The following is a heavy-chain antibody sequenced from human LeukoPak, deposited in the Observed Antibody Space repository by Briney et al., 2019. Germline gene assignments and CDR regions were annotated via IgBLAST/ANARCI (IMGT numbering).Heavy chain of an antibody. Sequence: GGSLRLSCAASGFTFSSYAMSWVRQAPGKGLEWVSALSGSGGSTYYADSVKGRFTISRDNSKNTLYLQMNSLRAEDTAVYYCAKEYCSGGSCYPAYFDYWGQGTLVTVSS. CDR1: GFTFSSYA. V-gene: IGHV3-23*01. CDR3: AKEYCSGGSCYPAYFDY. J-gene: IGHJ4*02. CDR2: LSGSGGST. D-gene: IGHD2-15*01.